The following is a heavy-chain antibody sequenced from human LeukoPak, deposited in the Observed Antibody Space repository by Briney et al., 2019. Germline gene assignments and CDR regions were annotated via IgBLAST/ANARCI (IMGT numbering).Heavy chain of an antibody. J-gene: IGHJ4*02. CDR1: GFSFSSYW. V-gene: IGHV3-7*01. CDR3: ARDDYGGYPNPY. D-gene: IGHD4-23*01. Sequence: GGSLRLSCAASGFSFSSYWMNWVRQAPGKGLEWVANIKQDGSEKYYVDSVKGRFTISRDNAKNSLYLQMNSLRAEDTAVYYCARDDYGGYPNPYWGQGTLVTVSS. CDR2: IKQDGSEK.